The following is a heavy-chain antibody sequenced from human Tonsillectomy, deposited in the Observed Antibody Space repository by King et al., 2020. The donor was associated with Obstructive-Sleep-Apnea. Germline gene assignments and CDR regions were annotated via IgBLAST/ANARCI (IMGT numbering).Heavy chain of an antibody. Sequence: DVQLVESGGGLVQPGGSLRLSCAASGFTFSSYAMHWVRQAPGKGLEYVSAISSNGGSTYYANPVKGRFTISRDNSKNTLYLQMGSLRPEDMAVYYCARAWVVAAHADYWGQGTLVTVSS. V-gene: IGHV3-64*01. CDR1: GFTFSSYA. J-gene: IGHJ4*02. D-gene: IGHD2-15*01. CDR3: ARAWVVAAHADY. CDR2: ISSNGGST.